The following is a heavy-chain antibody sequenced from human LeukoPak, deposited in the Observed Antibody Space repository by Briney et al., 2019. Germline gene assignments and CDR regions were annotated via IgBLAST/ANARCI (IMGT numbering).Heavy chain of an antibody. CDR3: ARDGGHTGDDAFDI. CDR1: GCTFSDYY. Sequence: WESLSLTCAASGCTFSDYYMSWIRQAPGKGLEWVSYISSSGSTIYYADTAKGRFTISRDNAKNSLSLQMNSLRAEDTAVYYCARDGGHTGDDAFDIWGQGTMVTVSS. V-gene: IGHV3-11*01. CDR2: ISSSGSTI. J-gene: IGHJ3*02. D-gene: IGHD3-16*01.